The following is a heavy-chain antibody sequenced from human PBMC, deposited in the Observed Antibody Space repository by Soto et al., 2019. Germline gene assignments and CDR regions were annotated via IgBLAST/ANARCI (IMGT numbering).Heavy chain of an antibody. CDR1: GFTFSSYG. J-gene: IGHJ5*02. CDR3: ARALPIYYDSKGAFIWFDP. D-gene: IGHD3-22*01. Sequence: QVQLVESGGGVVQPGRSLRLSCAASGFTFSSYGMHWVRQAPGKGLEWVAVIWYDGSNKYYADSVKGRFTISRDNSKNTLYLQMNSLRAEDTAVYYCARALPIYYDSKGAFIWFDPWGQGTLVTVSS. CDR2: IWYDGSNK. V-gene: IGHV3-33*01.